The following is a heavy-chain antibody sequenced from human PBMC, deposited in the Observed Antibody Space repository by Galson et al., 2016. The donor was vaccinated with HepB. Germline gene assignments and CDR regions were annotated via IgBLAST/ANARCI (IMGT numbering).Heavy chain of an antibody. D-gene: IGHD3-22*01. CDR3: ARYSSGLSGYYYGMAV. CDR2: VYHSGSA. CDR1: GGSIRSNNW. V-gene: IGHV4-4*02. J-gene: IGHJ6*02. Sequence: ETLSLTCAVSGGSIRSNNWWTRVRQSPGKGLEWIGEVYHSGSANYNPSLKSRVTISVDKSKNQSSLNLNSVTATDTAVYYCARYSSGLSGYYYGMAVWGQGTTVTVSS.